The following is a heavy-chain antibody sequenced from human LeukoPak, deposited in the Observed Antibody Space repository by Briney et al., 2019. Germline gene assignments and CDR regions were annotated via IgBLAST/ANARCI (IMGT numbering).Heavy chain of an antibody. CDR1: GGSLSSFY. CDR2: MYYSGST. V-gene: IGHV4-59*08. D-gene: IGHD4-17*01. CDR3: ARHLGSDYGDFYFDY. J-gene: IGHJ4*02. Sequence: PSETLSLTCTVSGGSLSSFYWSWIRQPPGKGLEWIGYMYYSGSTDYNPSVKSRATISVDTSKSQFSLKLSSVTAADTAVYYCARHLGSDYGDFYFDYWGQGTLVTVSS.